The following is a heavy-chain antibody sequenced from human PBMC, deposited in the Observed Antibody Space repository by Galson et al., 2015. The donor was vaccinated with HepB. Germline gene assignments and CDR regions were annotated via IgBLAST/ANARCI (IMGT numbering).Heavy chain of an antibody. V-gene: IGHV2-5*02. CDR1: GFSLSASGPG. J-gene: IGHJ5*02. Sequence: PALVKPTQTLTLTCSFSGFSLSASGPGVGWIRQPPGKAPEWLALIYGDDDKRYRPSLKSRLTITKGTSKNQVVLTMTNMDPVDTATYFCAHIDTVPGCISTSCYSVFDPWGQGTLVTVSS. D-gene: IGHD2-2*01. CDR2: IYGDDDK. CDR3: AHIDTVPGCISTSCYSVFDP.